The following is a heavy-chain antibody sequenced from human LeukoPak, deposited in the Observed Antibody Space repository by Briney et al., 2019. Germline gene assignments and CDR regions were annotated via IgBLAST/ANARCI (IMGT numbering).Heavy chain of an antibody. CDR2: ISGSGGST. J-gene: IGHJ4*02. Sequence: GGSLRLSCAASGFTFSSYVMSWVRQAPGKGLEWVSAISGSGGSTYYADSVKGRFTISRDNSKNTLYLQMNSLRAEDTAVYYCAKPTHETTVTPFDYWGQGTLVTVSS. CDR3: AKPTHETTVTPFDY. CDR1: GFTFSSYV. D-gene: IGHD4-17*01. V-gene: IGHV3-23*01.